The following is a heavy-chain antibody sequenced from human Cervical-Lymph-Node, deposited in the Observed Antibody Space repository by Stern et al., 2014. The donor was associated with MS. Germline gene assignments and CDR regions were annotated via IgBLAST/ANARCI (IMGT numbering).Heavy chain of an antibody. D-gene: IGHD1-20*01. J-gene: IGHJ5*02. CDR3: AKGDNWRRLNP. CDR2: ISADGTLK. CDR1: GFTFSAYG. V-gene: IGHV3-30*18. Sequence: DQLVESGGGVVQPGRSLRLSCAASGFTFSAYGMHWVRQVPGKGLEWVAVISADGTLKFYGDSVKGRFTISRDNSKNTLFLQMNSLRAEDTAVYYCAKGDNWRRLNPWGQGTLVTVSS.